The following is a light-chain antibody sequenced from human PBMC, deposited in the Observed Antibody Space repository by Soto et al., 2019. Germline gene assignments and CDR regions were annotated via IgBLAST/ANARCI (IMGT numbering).Light chain of an antibody. V-gene: IGLV2-14*03. Sequence: QSVLTQPASLSGSPGQSITISCTGTSRDVGGYNYVSWYQHHPGKAPKLLIYDVSNRPSGISNRFSGSKSDNTASLTISGLQPEDEADYYCSSYTTSNTRQIVFGTGTKVTVL. CDR1: SRDVGGYNY. J-gene: IGLJ1*01. CDR2: DVS. CDR3: SSYTTSNTRQIV.